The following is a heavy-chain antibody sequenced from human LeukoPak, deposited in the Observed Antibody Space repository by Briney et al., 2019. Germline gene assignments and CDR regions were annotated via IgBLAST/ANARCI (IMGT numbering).Heavy chain of an antibody. CDR1: GGSFSGYY. CDR2: INHSGST. Sequence: PSETLSLTCAVYGGSFSGYYWSWIRQPPGKGLEWIGEINHSGSTNYNPSLKSRVTISVDTSKNQFSLKLSSVTAADTAVYYCASPYYDILTGYPYDAFDIWGQGTMVTVSS. CDR3: ASPYYDILTGYPYDAFDI. J-gene: IGHJ3*02. V-gene: IGHV4-34*01. D-gene: IGHD3-9*01.